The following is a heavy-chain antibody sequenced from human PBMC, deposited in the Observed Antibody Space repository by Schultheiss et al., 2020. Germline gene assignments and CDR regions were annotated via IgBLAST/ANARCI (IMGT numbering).Heavy chain of an antibody. CDR1: GYTFTSYD. V-gene: IGHV1-8*01. D-gene: IGHD2-2*01. J-gene: IGHJ4*02. CDR2: MNPNSGNT. CDR3: ARPLSHRQLLWKGDFDY. Sequence: ASVKVSCKASGYTFTSYDINWVRQATGQGLEWMGWMNPNSGNTGYAQKFQGRVTMTRNTSISTAYMELSSLRSEDTAVYYCARPLSHRQLLWKGDFDYWGQGTLVNVYS.